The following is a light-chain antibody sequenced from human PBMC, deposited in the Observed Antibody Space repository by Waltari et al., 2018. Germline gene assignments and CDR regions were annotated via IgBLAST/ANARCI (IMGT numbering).Light chain of an antibody. Sequence: EIVLTQSPATLSLSPGERATLSCRASQSVSSYLAWYQQKPGQAPRLLIYDASNRATGSPARLSGSGAGTDFTLTSSSLEPEDFAVYYCQQRSNWPPYTFGQGTKLEIK. V-gene: IGKV3-11*01. J-gene: IGKJ2*01. CDR2: DAS. CDR1: QSVSSY. CDR3: QQRSNWPPYT.